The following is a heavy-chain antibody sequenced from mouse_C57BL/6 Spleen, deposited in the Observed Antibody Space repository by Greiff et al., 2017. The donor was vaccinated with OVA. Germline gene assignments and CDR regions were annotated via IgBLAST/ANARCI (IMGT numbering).Heavy chain of an antibody. V-gene: IGHV5-17*01. CDR3: ARQDGYSYYAMDY. CDR2: ISSGSSTI. D-gene: IGHD2-3*01. J-gene: IGHJ4*01. CDR1: GFTFSDYG. Sequence: EVQLVESGGGLVKPGGSLKLSCAASGFTFSDYGMHWVRQAPEKGLEWVGYISSGSSTIYYADTVKGRFTISRDNAKNTLFLQMTSLRSEDTAMYYCARQDGYSYYAMDYWGQGTSVTVSS.